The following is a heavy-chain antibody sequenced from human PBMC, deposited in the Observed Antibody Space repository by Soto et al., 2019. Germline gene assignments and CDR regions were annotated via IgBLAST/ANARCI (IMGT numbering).Heavy chain of an antibody. J-gene: IGHJ4*02. Sequence: ASVKVFCKASGFTFTSSAVQWVRQARGQRLEWIGWIVVGSGNTNYAQKFQERVTITRDMSTSTAYMELSSLRSEDTAVYYCAADRGTYYYDSSGSYWGQGTLVTVSS. V-gene: IGHV1-58*01. D-gene: IGHD3-22*01. CDR2: IVVGSGNT. CDR3: AADRGTYYYDSSGSY. CDR1: GFTFTSSA.